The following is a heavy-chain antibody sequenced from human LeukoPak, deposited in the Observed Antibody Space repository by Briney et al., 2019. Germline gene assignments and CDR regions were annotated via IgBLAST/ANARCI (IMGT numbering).Heavy chain of an antibody. CDR2: MTGSGDRT. J-gene: IGHJ4*02. CDR3: ARADSSGYYHPIN. D-gene: IGHD3-22*01. V-gene: IGHV3-23*01. Sequence: GGSLRLSCGASGFTFSTYAMSWVRQAPGRGLEWVSGMTGSGDRTHYADSVKGRFTISRDNAKNSLYLQMNSLRAEDTAVYYCARADSSGYYHPINWGQGTLVTVSS. CDR1: GFTFSTYA.